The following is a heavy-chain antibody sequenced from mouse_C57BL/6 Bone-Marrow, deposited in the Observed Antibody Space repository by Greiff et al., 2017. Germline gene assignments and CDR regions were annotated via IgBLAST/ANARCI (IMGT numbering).Heavy chain of an antibody. Sequence: QVQLQQPGAELVKPGASVKLSCKASGYTFTSYWMQWVKQRPGQGLEWIGEIDPSDSYTNYNQKVKGKAKLTVDTSSSTAYMQLSSLTSEDSAVYYCARGITTVVDPLFDYWGQGTTLTVSS. CDR1: GYTFTSYW. CDR2: IDPSDSYT. J-gene: IGHJ2*01. D-gene: IGHD1-1*01. V-gene: IGHV1-50*01. CDR3: ARGITTVVDPLFDY.